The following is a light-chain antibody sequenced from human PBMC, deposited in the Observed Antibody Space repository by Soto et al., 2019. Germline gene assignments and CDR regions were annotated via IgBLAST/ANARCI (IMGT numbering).Light chain of an antibody. Sequence: QSALTQPPSVSGALGQSVTISCTGSNSNIGTGYDVHWYQQLPGTAPKLLIYGNNNRPSGVPDRFSGSKSGTSASLAITGLQAEDEADYYCQSFDSSLREVFGGGTKLTVL. CDR2: GNN. CDR3: QSFDSSLREV. CDR1: NSNIGTGYD. V-gene: IGLV1-40*01. J-gene: IGLJ2*01.